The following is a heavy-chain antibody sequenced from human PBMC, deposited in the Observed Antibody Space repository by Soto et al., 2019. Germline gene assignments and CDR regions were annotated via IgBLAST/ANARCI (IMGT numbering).Heavy chain of an antibody. CDR2: IGTYNGNS. CDR3: ARDAATVASYYFDL. CDR1: GYSFDIDG. J-gene: IGHJ4*02. V-gene: IGHV1-18*01. Sequence: QVQLVQSGPEMRKPGDSVKVSCKASGYSFDIDGMTWVRQAPGQGLEWMGWIGTYNGNSDYAQKFQGRVTTTRDTSTTTAYMELRSLRSDDTAVYYCARDAATVASYYFDLWGQGTLVTVSS. D-gene: IGHD6-19*01.